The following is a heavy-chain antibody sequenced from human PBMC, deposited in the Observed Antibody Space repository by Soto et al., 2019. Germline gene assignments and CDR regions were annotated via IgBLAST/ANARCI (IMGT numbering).Heavy chain of an antibody. J-gene: IGHJ2*01. CDR1: GGSVSTGVHY. CDR2: IYYSGST. CDR3: ARGYYTSWYWFDR. D-gene: IGHD6-13*01. V-gene: IGHV4-61*08. Sequence: QVQLQESGPGLVKPSETLSLTCTVSVSGGSVSTGVHYWSWIRQPPGKGLEWIGYIYYSGSTNYNPSLKSRVTISVDTSKNQFSLNVTSVTAADTAVYYCARGYYTSWYWFDRWGRGTLVTVSS.